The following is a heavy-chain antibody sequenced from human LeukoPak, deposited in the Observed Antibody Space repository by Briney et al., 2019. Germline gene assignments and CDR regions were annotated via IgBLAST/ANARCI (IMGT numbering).Heavy chain of an antibody. CDR2: IYYSGST. J-gene: IGHJ4*02. CDR1: GGSISTYY. CDR3: ARGLIAVAGPDY. Sequence: PSETLSLTCTVSGGSISTYYWSWIRQPPGKGLEWIGYIYYSGSTNYNPSLKSRVTISVDTSKNQFSLKLSSVTAADTAVYYCARGLIAVAGPDYWGQGTLVTVSS. D-gene: IGHD6-19*01. V-gene: IGHV4-59*01.